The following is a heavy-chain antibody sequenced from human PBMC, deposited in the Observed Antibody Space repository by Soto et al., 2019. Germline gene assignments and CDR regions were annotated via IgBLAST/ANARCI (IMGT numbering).Heavy chain of an antibody. CDR1: GDYLSSGNNY. J-gene: IGHJ6*02. V-gene: IGHV4-30-4*01. D-gene: IGHD3-16*01. CDR3: ARVPSPFDYYYAMDV. Sequence: SETLSLTCTVSGDYLSSGNNYWIWILQPTGQGLEWIGYIFSSGTTYYNPSLKNRLTMSLDASQNQFSLKLNSLTDADTAVYFCARVPSPFDYYYAMDVWGQGTTVTVPS. CDR2: IFSSGTT.